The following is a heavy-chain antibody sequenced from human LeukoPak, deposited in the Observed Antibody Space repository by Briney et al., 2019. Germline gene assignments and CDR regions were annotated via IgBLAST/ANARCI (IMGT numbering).Heavy chain of an antibody. V-gene: IGHV4-28*03. CDR1: GYSISSSNW. D-gene: IGHD1-26*01. CDR3: ARGLVGATSWFDP. CDR2: IYYSGST. Sequence: SETQSLTCAVSGYSISSSNWWGWIRQPPGKGLEWIGYIYYSGSTYYNPSLKSRVTMSVDTSKNQFSLKLSSVTAVDTAVYYCARGLVGATSWFDPWGQGTLVTVSS. J-gene: IGHJ5*02.